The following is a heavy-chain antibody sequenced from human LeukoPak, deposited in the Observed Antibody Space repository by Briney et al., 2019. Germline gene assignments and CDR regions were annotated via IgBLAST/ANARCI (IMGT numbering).Heavy chain of an antibody. V-gene: IGHV3-53*01. CDR2: IYSGGST. D-gene: IGHD5-24*01. CDR3: AKEMATIRAFDF. J-gene: IGHJ3*01. Sequence: GGSLRLSCAASGFTVSSSYMSWVRQAPGKGLEWVSAIYSGGSTYYADSVRGRFIISRDNSKNTVYLEVNSLRAEDTAVYYCAKEMATIRAFDFWGQGTMVTVSS. CDR1: GFTVSSSY.